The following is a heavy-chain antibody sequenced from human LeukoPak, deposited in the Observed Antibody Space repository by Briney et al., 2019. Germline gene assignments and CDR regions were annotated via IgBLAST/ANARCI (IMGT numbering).Heavy chain of an antibody. Sequence: PGGSLRLSCAASGFTFSSYWMSWVRQAPGKGLEWVANIKQDGSEKYYVDSVKGRFTISRDNAKNSLYLQMNSLRAEDTAVYYCARDGAMVRGVYNWFDPWGQGTLVTVSS. CDR2: IKQDGSEK. V-gene: IGHV3-7*03. D-gene: IGHD3-10*01. CDR1: GFTFSSYW. J-gene: IGHJ5*02. CDR3: ARDGAMVRGVYNWFDP.